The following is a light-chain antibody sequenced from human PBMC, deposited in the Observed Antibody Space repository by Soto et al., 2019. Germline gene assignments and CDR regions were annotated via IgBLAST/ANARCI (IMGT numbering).Light chain of an antibody. J-gene: IGKJ2*01. CDR2: GAS. V-gene: IGKV3-15*01. CDR3: QHYYNWPRT. CDR1: QSVSSY. Sequence: EIVVTQSPATLSVSPGERVTLSCRASQSVSSYLAWYQQKPGQPPRLLIYGASTRVTGIPTRFSGSGSGTEFTLTSSSLQSEDFAVYHCQHYYNWPRTFGQGTKLEIK.